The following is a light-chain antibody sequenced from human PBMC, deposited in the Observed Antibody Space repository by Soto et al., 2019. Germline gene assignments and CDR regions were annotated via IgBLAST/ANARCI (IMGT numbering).Light chain of an antibody. CDR3: ISHGGHGNV. V-gene: IGLV2-8*01. J-gene: IGLJ1*01. Sequence: QSALTQPPSASGSPGQSVTISCTGTSSDVGGSDYVSWYQHHPGKAPKLMIYDVSKRPSGVPDRFSGSKSGNMASLTVSGLQAEDEADYYCISHGGHGNVFGTGTKLTVL. CDR2: DVS. CDR1: SSDVGGSDY.